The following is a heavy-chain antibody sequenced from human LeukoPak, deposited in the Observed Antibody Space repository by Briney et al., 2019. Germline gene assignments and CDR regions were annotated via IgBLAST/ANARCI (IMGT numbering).Heavy chain of an antibody. V-gene: IGHV1-2*02. CDR1: GYTFTGHY. CDR2: INPNSGGT. J-gene: IGHJ3*02. D-gene: IGHD1-1*01. CDR3: ARCSTPHWIFDAFDI. Sequence: ASVKVSCKASGYTFTGHYMHWVRQAPGQGPEWMGWINPNSGGTNYAQKFQGRVTMTRDTSISTAYMELSGLRSDDTAVYYCARCSTPHWIFDAFDIWGQGKMVTVSS.